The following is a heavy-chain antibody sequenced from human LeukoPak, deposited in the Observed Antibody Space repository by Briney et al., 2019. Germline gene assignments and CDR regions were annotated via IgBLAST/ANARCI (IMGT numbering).Heavy chain of an antibody. CDR2: IYYSGST. Sequence: SETLSLTCTVSGGSISSGDYYWSWIRQPPGKGLEWIGYIYYSGSTYYNPSLKSRVTISVDTSKNQFSLKLSSVTAADTAVYYCARAQQLVSHFDYWGQGTLVTVSS. J-gene: IGHJ4*02. CDR3: ARAQQLVSHFDY. CDR1: GGSISSGDYY. D-gene: IGHD6-13*01. V-gene: IGHV4-30-4*01.